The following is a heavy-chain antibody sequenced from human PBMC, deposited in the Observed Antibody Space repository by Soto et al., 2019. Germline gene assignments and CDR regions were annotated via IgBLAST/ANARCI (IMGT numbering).Heavy chain of an antibody. J-gene: IGHJ3*02. CDR3: ASCSGGSCPGPHDAFDI. V-gene: IGHV1-69*02. CDR1: GGTFSSYT. Sequence: SVKVSCKASGGTFSSYTISWVRQAPGQGLEWMGRIIPILGIANYAQKFQGRVTITADKSTSTAYMELSSLRSEDTAVYYCASCSGGSCPGPHDAFDIWGQGTMVTVSS. CDR2: IIPILGIA. D-gene: IGHD2-15*01.